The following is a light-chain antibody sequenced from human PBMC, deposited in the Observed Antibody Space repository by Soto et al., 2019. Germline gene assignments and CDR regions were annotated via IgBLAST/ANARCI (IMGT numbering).Light chain of an antibody. CDR2: GAS. Sequence: EIVLTQSPDTLSLSPGERATVSCRASQSVSNNDLAWYQQRPGQAPRLVLYGASTRPTGIPDRFSGSGSGTEFTLTISRLEPEDFAVYYCHHYSRSPPYTFGRGTKVDIK. V-gene: IGKV3-20*01. CDR1: QSVSNND. CDR3: HHYSRSPPYT. J-gene: IGKJ2*01.